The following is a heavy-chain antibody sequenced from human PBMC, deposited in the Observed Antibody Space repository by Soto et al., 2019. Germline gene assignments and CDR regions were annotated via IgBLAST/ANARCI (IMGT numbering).Heavy chain of an antibody. D-gene: IGHD4-4*01. Sequence: GGSLRLSCAASGFSFSNAWMSWVRQAPGKGLEWVGRIKSTTDGGTTDYAAPVKGRFTISRDDSKNTLYLQMNSLKTEDTAVYYCTTTTVTTWAWPRGRDYWGQGTLVTVSS. J-gene: IGHJ4*02. CDR2: IKSTTDGGTT. CDR1: GFSFSNAW. V-gene: IGHV3-15*01. CDR3: TTTTVTTWAWPRGRDY.